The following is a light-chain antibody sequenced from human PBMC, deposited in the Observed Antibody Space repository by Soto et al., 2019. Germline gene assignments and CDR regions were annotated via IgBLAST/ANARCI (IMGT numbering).Light chain of an antibody. CDR1: RGIDTY. V-gene: IGKV3-11*01. CDR2: DAS. Sequence: EIELTQSPATLSLSPGETATLSCRASRGIDTYLAWYQQKRGQAPRLLIYDASNRTTGIPARFSGGGSGTDFTLSISSLETDDFAVYYCQQRSSWPLTFGGGTKVDIK. CDR3: QQRSSWPLT. J-gene: IGKJ4*01.